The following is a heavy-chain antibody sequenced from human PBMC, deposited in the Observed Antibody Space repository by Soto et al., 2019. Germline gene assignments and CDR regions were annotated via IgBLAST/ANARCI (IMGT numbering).Heavy chain of an antibody. Sequence: GGSLRLSCSASGFTFSSYAMHWVRQAPGKGLEYVSAISSNGGSTYYADSVKGRFTISRDNSKNTLYLQMSSLRAEDTAVYYCVKDREITIFGVVPNGWFDPWGQGTLVTVSS. CDR1: GFTFSSYA. J-gene: IGHJ5*02. CDR2: ISSNGGST. V-gene: IGHV3-64D*08. CDR3: VKDREITIFGVVPNGWFDP. D-gene: IGHD3-3*01.